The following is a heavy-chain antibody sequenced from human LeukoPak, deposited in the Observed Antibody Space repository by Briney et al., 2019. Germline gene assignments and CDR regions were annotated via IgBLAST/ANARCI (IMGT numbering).Heavy chain of an antibody. V-gene: IGHV4-39*07. D-gene: IGHD6-13*01. CDR1: GGSISSSSYY. Sequence: TSETLSLTCTVSGGSISSSSYYWGWIRQPPGKGLEWIGSIYYSGSTYYNPSLKSRVTISVDTSKNQFSLKLSSVTAADTAVYYRARAGKEGSIAAAEEYYYYYYYYMDVWGKGTTVTVSS. J-gene: IGHJ6*03. CDR2: IYYSGST. CDR3: ARAGKEGSIAAAEEYYYYYYYYMDV.